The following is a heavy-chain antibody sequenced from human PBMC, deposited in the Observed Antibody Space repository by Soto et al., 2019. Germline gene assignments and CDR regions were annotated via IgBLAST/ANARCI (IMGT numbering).Heavy chain of an antibody. CDR3: ARDHHYYDSSGSYYGEYYYGMDV. CDR2: ISAYNGNT. D-gene: IGHD3-22*01. CDR1: GYTFINYG. Sequence: QVQLVQSGAEVKKPGASVKVSCKASGYTFINYGISWVRQAPGQGLEWMGWISAYNGNTNYAQKQGRVIMTTDTSTSTAYVELRSLRSDDTAVYYCARDHHYYDSSGSYYGEYYYGMDVWGQGTTVTVSS. V-gene: IGHV1-18*01. J-gene: IGHJ6*02.